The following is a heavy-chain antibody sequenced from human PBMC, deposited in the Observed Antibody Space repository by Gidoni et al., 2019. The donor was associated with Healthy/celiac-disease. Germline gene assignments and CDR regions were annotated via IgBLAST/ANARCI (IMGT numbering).Heavy chain of an antibody. J-gene: IGHJ3*02. CDR2: IYYSGST. Sequence: QVQLQESVPGLVKPSETLSLTCTVSGGSVSSGSYYWSWIRQPPGKGLEWIGYIYYSGSTNYNPSLKSRVTISVDTSKNQFSLKLSSVTAADTAVYYCARQGFMVRGVAFDIWGQGTMVTVSS. CDR1: GGSVSSGSYY. V-gene: IGHV4-61*01. CDR3: ARQGFMVRGVAFDI. D-gene: IGHD3-10*01.